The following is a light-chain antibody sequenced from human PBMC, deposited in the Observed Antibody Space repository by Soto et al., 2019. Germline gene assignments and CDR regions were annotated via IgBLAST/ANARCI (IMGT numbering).Light chain of an antibody. V-gene: IGLV2-14*01. J-gene: IGLJ1*01. CDR1: SSDVGGYNY. CDR2: KVS. Sequence: QSALTQAACVSGSPGQSITISCTGTSSDVGGYNYVSWYQQHPGKAPKLMIFKVSNRPSGVSNRFSGSKSGNTASLTISGLQAEDEADYYCSSYTSSSTLVFGTGTKVTVL. CDR3: SSYTSSSTLV.